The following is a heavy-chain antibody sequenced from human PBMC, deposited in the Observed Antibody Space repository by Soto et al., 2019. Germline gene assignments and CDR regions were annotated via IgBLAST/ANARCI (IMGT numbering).Heavy chain of an antibody. Sequence: EVQLVESGGGLVKPGGSLRLSCAASGFTFSSYSMKWVRQAPGKGLEWVSAISSSSSNIYYADSVKGRFTISRDNAKNSLYPQMNSLRAEDTAVYYCARGVGGSDSWYFDYWGQGTLVTVSS. D-gene: IGHD2-15*01. V-gene: IGHV3-21*01. CDR1: GFTFSSYS. CDR3: ARGVGGSDSWYFDY. CDR2: ISSSSSNI. J-gene: IGHJ4*02.